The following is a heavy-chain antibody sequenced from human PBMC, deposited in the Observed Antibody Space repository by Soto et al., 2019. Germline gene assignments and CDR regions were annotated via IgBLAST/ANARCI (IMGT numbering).Heavy chain of an antibody. D-gene: IGHD5-12*01. V-gene: IGHV3-7*01. CDR3: ARAPRFPVATSYYYYYYYMDV. Sequence: GRSLRLSCAASGFTFSSYWMSWVRQAPGKGLEWVANIKQDGSEKYYVDSVKGRFTISRDNAKNSLYLQMNSLRAEDTAVYYCARAPRFPVATSYYYYYYYMDVWGKGTTVTVSS. CDR2: IKQDGSEK. J-gene: IGHJ6*03. CDR1: GFTFSSYW.